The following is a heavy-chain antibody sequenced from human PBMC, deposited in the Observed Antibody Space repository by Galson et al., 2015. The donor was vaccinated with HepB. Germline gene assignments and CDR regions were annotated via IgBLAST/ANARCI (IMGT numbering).Heavy chain of an antibody. CDR2: ISSSSLYT. J-gene: IGHJ4*02. D-gene: IGHD4-17*01. V-gene: IGHV3-11*06. CDR3: ARVADADYGDHSHFDY. Sequence: SLRLSCAASGFTFSDYYMSWIRQAPGKGLEWISYISSSSLYTNYADSVKGRFTISRDNAKNSLYLQISSARAEDTALYYCARVADADYGDHSHFDYWGQGTLVTVPS. CDR1: GFTFSDYY.